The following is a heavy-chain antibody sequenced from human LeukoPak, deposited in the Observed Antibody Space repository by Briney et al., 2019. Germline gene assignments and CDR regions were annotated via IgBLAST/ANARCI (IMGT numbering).Heavy chain of an antibody. Sequence: GRSLRPSCAASGFTFSSYGMHWVRQAPAKGLEWVAVISYDGSNKYYADSVKGRFTISRDNSKNTLYLQMNSLRAEDTAVYYCAKDSTVTAFDYWGQGTLVTVSS. J-gene: IGHJ4*02. CDR3: AKDSTVTAFDY. D-gene: IGHD4-17*01. CDR1: GFTFSSYG. CDR2: ISYDGSNK. V-gene: IGHV3-30*18.